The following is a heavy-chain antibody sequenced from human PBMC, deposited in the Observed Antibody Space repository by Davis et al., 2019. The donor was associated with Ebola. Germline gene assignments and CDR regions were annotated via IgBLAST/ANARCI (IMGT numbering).Heavy chain of an antibody. V-gene: IGHV3-33*01. J-gene: IGHJ6*02. CDR3: ARDHGIAVAGRLYYGMDV. CDR2: IWYDGSNK. D-gene: IGHD6-19*01. CDR1: GFTFSSYG. Sequence: PGGSLRLSCAASGFTFSSYGMHWVRQAPGKGLEWVAVIWYDGSNKYYADSVKGRFTISRDNSKNTLYLQMNSLRAEDAAVYYCARDHGIAVAGRLYYGMDVWGQGTTVTVSS.